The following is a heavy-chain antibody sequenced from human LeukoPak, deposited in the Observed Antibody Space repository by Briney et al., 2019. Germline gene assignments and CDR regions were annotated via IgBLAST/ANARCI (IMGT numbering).Heavy chain of an antibody. CDR3: ARGGVDCGGDCYAGGWFDP. V-gene: IGHV1-2*06. CDR1: GYTFTGYH. Sequence: ASVKVSCKASGYTFTGYHMHWVRQAPGQGLEWMGRINPNSGGTNYAQKFQGRVTMTRDTSISTAYMELSRLRSDDTAVYYCARGGVDCGGDCYAGGWFDPWGQGTLVTVSS. D-gene: IGHD2-21*02. J-gene: IGHJ5*02. CDR2: INPNSGGT.